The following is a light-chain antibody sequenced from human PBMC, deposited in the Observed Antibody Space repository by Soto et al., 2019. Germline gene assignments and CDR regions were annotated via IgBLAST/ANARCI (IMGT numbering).Light chain of an antibody. CDR1: QSVSSSY. J-gene: IGKJ1*01. Sequence: EIVLTQSPGTLSLSPGERATLSCRASQSVSSSYLAGYQQKPGQAPRLLIYGASSRATGIPDRFSGSGSGTDLTLTISRLEPEDFAVYYCQQYGSSPRTFGQGTKVEIK. CDR3: QQYGSSPRT. V-gene: IGKV3-20*01. CDR2: GAS.